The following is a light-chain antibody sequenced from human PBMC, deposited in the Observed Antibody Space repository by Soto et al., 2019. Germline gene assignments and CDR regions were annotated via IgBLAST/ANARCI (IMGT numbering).Light chain of an antibody. CDR1: QGISSY. Sequence: AIRITQSPSSFSASTGDRVTIACRASQGISSYLAWYQQKPGKAPKLLIYAASTLQSGVPSRFSGSGSGTDFTLTISCLQSEDFATYYCQQYYSYPLTFGPGTRWIS. CDR2: AAS. J-gene: IGKJ3*01. V-gene: IGKV1-8*01. CDR3: QQYYSYPLT.